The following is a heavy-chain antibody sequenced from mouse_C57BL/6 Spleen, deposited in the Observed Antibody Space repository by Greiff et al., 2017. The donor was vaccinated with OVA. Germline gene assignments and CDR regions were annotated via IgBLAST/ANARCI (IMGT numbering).Heavy chain of an antibody. D-gene: IGHD2-2*01. CDR2: ISSGSSTS. CDR3: ARSGYDEGLAY. CDR1: GFTFSDYG. J-gene: IGHJ3*01. Sequence: EVQRVESGGGLVKPGGSLKLSCAASGFTFSDYGMHWVRQAPEKGLEWVAYISSGSSTSYYADTVKGRFTITRDNAKNTRFLQMTSLRSEDTAMYYCARSGYDEGLAYWGQGTLVTVSA. V-gene: IGHV5-17*01.